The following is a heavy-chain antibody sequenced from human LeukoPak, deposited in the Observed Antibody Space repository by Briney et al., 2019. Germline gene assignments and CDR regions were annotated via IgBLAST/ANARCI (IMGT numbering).Heavy chain of an antibody. CDR2: IRGRGGRT. D-gene: IGHD6-19*01. CDR3: AKGGGQWPYNWFVP. V-gene: IGHV3-23*01. Sequence: GGSLRLSCAASGFTFSSYAMSSVRPAPGKGLEWVSAIRGRGGRTYSADSVKGRFTISSDNSKNTLDLQMNGLRAEDTAVYYFAKGGGQWPYNWFVPWCQGTLVTVSS. J-gene: IGHJ5*02. CDR1: GFTFSSYA.